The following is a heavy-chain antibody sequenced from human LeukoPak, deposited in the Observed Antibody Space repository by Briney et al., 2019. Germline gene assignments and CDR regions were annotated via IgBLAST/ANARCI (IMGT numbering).Heavy chain of an antibody. D-gene: IGHD3-22*01. CDR1: GFTFSSYD. CDR2: VGSLGDT. J-gene: IGHJ4*02. V-gene: IGHV3-13*01. CDR3: ARASSGLDY. Sequence: GGSLRLSCAASGFTFSSYDMHWVRQPTGKGLEWVSAVGSLGDTYYSGSVKGRFTISRENAKNSLYLQMNSLRAGDTAIYYCARASSGLDYWGQGSLVTVSS.